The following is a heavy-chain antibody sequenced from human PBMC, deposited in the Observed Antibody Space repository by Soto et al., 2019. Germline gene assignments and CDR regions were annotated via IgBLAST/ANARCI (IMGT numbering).Heavy chain of an antibody. Sequence: PGGSLRLSCAASGFTFSSYWMSWVRQAPGKGLEWVANIKQDGSEKYYVDSVKGRFTISRDNAKNSLYLQMNSLRAEDTAVYYCAKEISVYYDFWSGYLGGCCFDPWGQGTLVTVSS. J-gene: IGHJ5*02. CDR3: AKEISVYYDFWSGYLGGCCFDP. CDR2: IKQDGSEK. CDR1: GFTFSSYW. D-gene: IGHD3-3*01. V-gene: IGHV3-7*05.